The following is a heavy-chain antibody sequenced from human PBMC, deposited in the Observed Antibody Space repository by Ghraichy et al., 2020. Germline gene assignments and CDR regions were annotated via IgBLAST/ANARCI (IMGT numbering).Heavy chain of an antibody. D-gene: IGHD3-3*01. Sequence: GESLNISCAASGFIVSNNYMTWVRQAPGKGLEWVSVIYSGGATHYTDSVKGRFTISRDNSKNTLHLQMNSLRAEDTAVYYCARDLSGDPLGYWGQGTLVTVSS. CDR3: ARDLSGDPLGY. CDR1: GFIVSNNY. CDR2: IYSGGAT. V-gene: IGHV3-53*01. J-gene: IGHJ4*02.